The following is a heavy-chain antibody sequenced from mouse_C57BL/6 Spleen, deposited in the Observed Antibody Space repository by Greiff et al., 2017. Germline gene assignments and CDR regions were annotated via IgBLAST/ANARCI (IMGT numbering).Heavy chain of an antibody. CDR2: IYPGSGRT. CDR3: ARKILRQPLDYAMDY. V-gene: IGHV1-55*01. Sequence: QVQLQQPGAELVKPGASVKMSCKASGYTFTSYWITWVKQRPGQGLEWIGDIYPGSGRTNYNEKFKSKATLTVDTSSSTAYMQLSSLTSEDSAVYYCARKILRQPLDYAMDYWGQGTAVTVSS. CDR1: GYTFTSYW. D-gene: IGHD1-2*01. J-gene: IGHJ4*01.